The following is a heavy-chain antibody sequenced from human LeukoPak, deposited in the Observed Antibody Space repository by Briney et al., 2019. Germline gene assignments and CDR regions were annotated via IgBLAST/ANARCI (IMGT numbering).Heavy chain of an antibody. CDR3: AKEDGVQLERIKLAGMDV. D-gene: IGHD1-1*01. V-gene: IGHV3-7*01. J-gene: IGHJ6*02. CDR2: INQGGSET. Sequence: AGGCLRRSGAGSGFPFSDYWMVWVGPGPGKRPEGVVNINQGGSETTYVDSVKGRFTTSRDHSNNSLYLQMNTLRAEDTALYYCAKEDGVQLERIKLAGMDVWGQGTTVTVSS. CDR1: GFPFSDYW.